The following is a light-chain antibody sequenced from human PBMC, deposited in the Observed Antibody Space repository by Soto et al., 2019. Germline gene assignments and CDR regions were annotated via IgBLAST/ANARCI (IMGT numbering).Light chain of an antibody. J-gene: IGLJ1*01. V-gene: IGLV1-47*01. CDR1: SSNIGTNY. CDR2: RND. CDR3: QSYDSSLSGSV. Sequence: QSVLTQPPSASATPGQRVTISCSGSSSNIGTNYVYWYQHLPGTAPKLLIYRNDQRPSGVPDRFSGSMSGTAASLAIGGLRSEDEADYYCQSYDSSLSGSVFGTGTKLTVL.